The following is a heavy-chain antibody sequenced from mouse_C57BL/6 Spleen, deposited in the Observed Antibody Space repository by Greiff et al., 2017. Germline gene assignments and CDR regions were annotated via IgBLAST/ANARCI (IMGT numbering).Heavy chain of an antibody. V-gene: IGHV2-9-1*01. D-gene: IGHD2-5*01. Sequence: VKVVESGPGLVAPSQSLSITCTVSGFSLTSYAISWVRQPPGKGLEWLGVIWTGGCTNYNSALKSRLSISKDNSKSQVFLKMNSLQTDDTARYYCARNYYSNYVDYWGQGTTLTVSS. CDR1: GFSLTSYA. CDR3: ARNYYSNYVDY. CDR2: IWTGGCT. J-gene: IGHJ2*01.